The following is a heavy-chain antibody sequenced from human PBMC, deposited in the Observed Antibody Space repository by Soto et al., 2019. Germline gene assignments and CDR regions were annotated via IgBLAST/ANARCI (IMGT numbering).Heavy chain of an antibody. Sequence: QLQLQESGPGLVKPSETLSLTCTVSGGSISSSSYYWGWIRQPPGKGLEWIGSIYYSGSTYYNPSLKSRVTISVDTSKNQFSLKLSSVTAADTAVYYCVAGLGYYYYYMDVWGKGTTVTVSS. V-gene: IGHV4-39*01. D-gene: IGHD7-27*01. J-gene: IGHJ6*03. CDR2: IYYSGST. CDR1: GGSISSSSYY. CDR3: VAGLGYYYYYMDV.